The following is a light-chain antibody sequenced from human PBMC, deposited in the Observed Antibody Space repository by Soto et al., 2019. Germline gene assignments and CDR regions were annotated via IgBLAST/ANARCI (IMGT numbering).Light chain of an antibody. J-gene: IGKJ4*01. CDR3: QQYNTWPLT. V-gene: IGKV3-15*01. Sequence: EVVMTQSPATLSVSPGERAALSCRASQSISSNLAWYQQKPGQPPRLLISGASTRATGIPATFSGSGSGTNFTLTISSLQSEDFAVYYCQQYNTWPLTCGGGTKVDIK. CDR1: QSISSN. CDR2: GAS.